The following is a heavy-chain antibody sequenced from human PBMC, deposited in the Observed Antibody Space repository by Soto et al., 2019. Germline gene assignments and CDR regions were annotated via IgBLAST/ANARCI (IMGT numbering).Heavy chain of an antibody. Sequence: PGGSLRLSCAASGFTFSSYAMSWVRQAPGKGLEWVSAISGSGGSTYYADSVKGRFTISRDNAKNTLYLQMNSLRAEDTAVYYCARRTDAYNWADYWGQGTLVTVSS. CDR3: ARRTDAYNWADY. J-gene: IGHJ4*02. D-gene: IGHD1-1*01. V-gene: IGHV3-23*01. CDR2: ISGSGGST. CDR1: GFTFSSYA.